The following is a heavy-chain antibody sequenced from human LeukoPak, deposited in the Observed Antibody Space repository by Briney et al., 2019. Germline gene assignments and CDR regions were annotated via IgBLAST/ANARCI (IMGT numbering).Heavy chain of an antibody. V-gene: IGHV3-33*01. Sequence: PGRSLRLSCAASGFTFSSYGMHWVRQAPGKGLAWVAVIWYDGSNKYYADSAKGRFTISRDNSKNTLYLQMNSLRAEDTAVYYCARAADNERDDAFDIWGQGTMVTVSS. CDR2: IWYDGSNK. J-gene: IGHJ3*02. CDR1: GFTFSSYG. CDR3: ARAADNERDDAFDI. D-gene: IGHD5-24*01.